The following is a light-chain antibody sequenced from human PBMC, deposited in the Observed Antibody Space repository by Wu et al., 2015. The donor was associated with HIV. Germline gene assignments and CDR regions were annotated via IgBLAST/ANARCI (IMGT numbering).Light chain of an antibody. Sequence: EIVLTQSPGTLSLPPGERATLSCRASQSVSSTYLAWYQQKPGQAPRLLIYGVSSRATGIPDRFSGSGSGTDFTLTISRLEPEDFAVYYRQQYGSSPYTFGQGTKLEIK. CDR3: QQYGSSPYT. CDR2: GVS. J-gene: IGKJ2*01. CDR1: QSVSSTY. V-gene: IGKV3-20*01.